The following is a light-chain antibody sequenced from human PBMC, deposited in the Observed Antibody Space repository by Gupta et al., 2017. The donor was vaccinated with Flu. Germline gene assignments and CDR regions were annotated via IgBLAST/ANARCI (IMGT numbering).Light chain of an antibody. V-gene: IGKV3-11*01. CDR3: QERTNWLT. J-gene: IGKJ4*01. CDR1: QSISNN. Sequence: EIVLTQSPVTLSLSPGERATLSCTSSQSISNNLAWYQLNPGQAPRLLIYRAATRAAGIPARFSGSGSGTDFTLTISSLEPEDFAVYYCQERTNWLTFGGGTKVEI. CDR2: RAA.